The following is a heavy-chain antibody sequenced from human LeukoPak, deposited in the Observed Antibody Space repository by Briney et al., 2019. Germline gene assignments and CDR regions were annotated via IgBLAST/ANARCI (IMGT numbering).Heavy chain of an antibody. CDR3: ARRGYDSSGVYDY. D-gene: IGHD3-22*01. CDR2: ISDSSYYT. CDR1: GFTFSDYY. V-gene: IGHV3-11*06. Sequence: KPGGSLRLSCAASGFTFSDYYMSWIRQAPGKGLEWVSYISDSSYYTKYADSVKGRFTISRDNAKKSLYLQMNSLRAEDTAVYYCARRGYDSSGVYDYWGQGTLVTVSS. J-gene: IGHJ4*02.